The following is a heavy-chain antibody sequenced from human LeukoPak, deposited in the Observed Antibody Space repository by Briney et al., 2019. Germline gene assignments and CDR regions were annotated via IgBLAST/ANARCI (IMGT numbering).Heavy chain of an antibody. CDR2: IKPDGSEK. V-gene: IGHV3-7*01. J-gene: IGHJ4*02. D-gene: IGHD2-21*02. CDR1: GFTFSSFL. Sequence: PGGSLRLSCTASGFTFSSFLMSWVRQTPGKGLEWVANIKPDGSEKYYVGSVKGRFTISRDNAKNSLYLQMNSLRAEDTAVYYCARAGHYYFAYWGQGTLVTVSS. CDR3: ARAGHYYFAY.